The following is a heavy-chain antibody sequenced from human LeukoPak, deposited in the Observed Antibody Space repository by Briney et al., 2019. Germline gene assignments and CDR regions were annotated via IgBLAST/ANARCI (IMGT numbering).Heavy chain of an antibody. J-gene: IGHJ3*02. D-gene: IGHD2-21*02. CDR3: ASSGDYSAKDAFDI. CDR1: GYTFTCYY. CDR2: INPNSGGT. V-gene: IGHV1-2*02. Sequence: ASVKVSCKASGYTFTCYYMHWVRQAPGQGLEWMGWINPNSGGTNYAQKFQGRVTVTRDTSISTAYMELSRLRSDDTAVYYCASSGDYSAKDAFDIWGQGTMVTVSS.